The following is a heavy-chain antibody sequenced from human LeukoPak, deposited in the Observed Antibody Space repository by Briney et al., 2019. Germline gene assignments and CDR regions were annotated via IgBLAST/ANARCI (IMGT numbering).Heavy chain of an antibody. Sequence: PSETLSLTCTVSGGSISSGSYYWSWIRQPAGKGLEWIGRIYTSGSTNYNPSLKSRVTISVDTSKNQFSLKLSSVTAADTAVYYCARDSGGEGHYFDYWGQGTLVTVSS. CDR2: IYTSGST. CDR3: ARDSGGEGHYFDY. V-gene: IGHV4-61*02. D-gene: IGHD2-21*01. J-gene: IGHJ4*02. CDR1: GGSISSGSYY.